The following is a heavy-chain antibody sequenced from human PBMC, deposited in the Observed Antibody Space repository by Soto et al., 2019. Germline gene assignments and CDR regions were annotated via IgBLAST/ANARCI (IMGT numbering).Heavy chain of an antibody. CDR1: GYSFTSYG. CDR2: ISPYHGNT. V-gene: IGHV1-18*01. CDR3: ARPRYCSGGSCTRDQQWLGHEPWLPFDY. J-gene: IGHJ4*02. Sequence: GASVNVSCKASGYSFTSYGISWVREAPGQGLEWMGWISPYHGNTNFGQKLQGRVTITTDTSTSTAYMELSSLRSEDTAVYYCARPRYCSGGSCTRDQQWLGHEPWLPFDYWGQGTLVTVSS. D-gene: IGHD2-15*01.